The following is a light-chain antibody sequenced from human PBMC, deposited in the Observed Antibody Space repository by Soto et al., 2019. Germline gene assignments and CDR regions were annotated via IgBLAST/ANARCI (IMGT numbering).Light chain of an antibody. J-gene: IGLJ1*01. CDR2: SNS. CDR3: QYYDTSLSGLSGTYV. CDR1: TSNIGAGSD. Sequence: QSVLTQPPSVSGAPGQRVTISCTGTTSNIGAGSDIHWYQQLPGKAPKLLIYSNSHRPSGVPSRFSGSKSGTSASLAITGLQAEDEGDYYCQYYDTSLSGLSGTYVFGSGTKVTVL. V-gene: IGLV1-40*01.